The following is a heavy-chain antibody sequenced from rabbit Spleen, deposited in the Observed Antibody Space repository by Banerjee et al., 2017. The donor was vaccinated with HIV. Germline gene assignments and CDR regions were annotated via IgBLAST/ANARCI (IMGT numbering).Heavy chain of an antibody. CDR2: IYTGSSGST. CDR3: ARDDYGGWAGVGVFHL. CDR1: GFSFSSSYY. Sequence: QSLEESGGGLVQPGGSLTLTCTASGFSFSSSYYMCWVRQAPGKGLEWIGCIYTGSSGSTYYASWAKGRFTISRSTSLNTVDLKMTSLTAADTATYFCARDDYGGWAGVGVFHLWGPGTLVTVS. V-gene: IGHV1S40*01. D-gene: IGHD2-1*01. J-gene: IGHJ6*01.